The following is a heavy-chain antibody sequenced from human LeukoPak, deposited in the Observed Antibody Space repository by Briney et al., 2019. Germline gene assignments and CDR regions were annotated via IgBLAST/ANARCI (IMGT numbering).Heavy chain of an antibody. CDR1: GASIRSDY. CDR3: ARDGGVAVSPLDFDF. J-gene: IGHJ4*02. CDR2: IYTSGST. D-gene: IGHD6-19*01. V-gene: IGHV4-4*07. Sequence: PSETLSLTCIVSGASIRSDYWSWIRQPAGKGLEWIGRIYTSGSTNYNPSLKSRVTMSVDTSKNQFSLKLSSVTAADTAVYYCARDGGVAVSPLDFDFWGQGTLVTVSS.